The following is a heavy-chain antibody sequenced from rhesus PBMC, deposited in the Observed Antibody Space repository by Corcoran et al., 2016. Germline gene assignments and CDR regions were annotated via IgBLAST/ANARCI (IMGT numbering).Heavy chain of an antibody. J-gene: IGHJ4*01. CDR2: IDGNRSST. D-gene: IGHD1-26*01. V-gene: IGHV4-73*01. Sequence: QVKLQQWGEGLVKPSETLSLTCAVYGGSISGYYWSWFRQPPGKEVEWIGNIDGNRSSTNYNPALKNRVTISKDTSKTQFSLKLSAGTAADTAVYYCASRATGTTAGFDYWGQGVLVTVSS. CDR3: ASRATGTTAGFDY. CDR1: GGSISGYY.